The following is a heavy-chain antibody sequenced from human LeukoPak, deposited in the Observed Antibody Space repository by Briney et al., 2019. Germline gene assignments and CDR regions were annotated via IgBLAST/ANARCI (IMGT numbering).Heavy chain of an antibody. J-gene: IGHJ5*02. D-gene: IGHD5-18*01. V-gene: IGHV4-59*01. CDR1: GGSISSYY. CDR3: ASLGYGYSYGYNWFDP. CDR2: FYYTGST. Sequence: SETLSLTCTVSGGSISSYYWSWIRQPPGKGLEWIGYFYYTGSTNYNPSLKSRVTISLDTSKNQFSLKLTSVTAADTAVYYCASLGYGYSYGYNWFDPWGQGILVTVSS.